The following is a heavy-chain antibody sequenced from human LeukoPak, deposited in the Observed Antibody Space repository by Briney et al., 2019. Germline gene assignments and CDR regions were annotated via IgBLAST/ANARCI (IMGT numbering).Heavy chain of an antibody. D-gene: IGHD3-22*01. J-gene: IGHJ5*02. CDR3: APSPYYYESSGYSA. V-gene: IGHV3-64D*06. CDR1: GFTFSSYA. CDR2: ISSNGGST. Sequence: GRSLRPSCSASGFTFSSYAMHWVSQAQGNGLEYDSAISSNGGSTYYADSGKGRFTISRDNSKNTLYLQMSSLRAEDTAVYYCAPSPYYYESSGYSAWGQGTLVTVSS.